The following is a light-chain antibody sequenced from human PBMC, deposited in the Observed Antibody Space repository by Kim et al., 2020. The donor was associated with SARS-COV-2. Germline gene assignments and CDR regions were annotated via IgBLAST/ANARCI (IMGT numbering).Light chain of an antibody. CDR1: HSVHGW. Sequence: DIQMTQSPSTPSASVGNSVTITRRASHSVHGWLAWYQQRPGKAPKLLLYQASKLASGVPSRFSGSGSGTDFTLTISDLQPDDSAIYYCKQYETYWTFGPGTKVDIK. J-gene: IGKJ1*01. CDR2: QAS. CDR3: KQYETYWT. V-gene: IGKV1-5*03.